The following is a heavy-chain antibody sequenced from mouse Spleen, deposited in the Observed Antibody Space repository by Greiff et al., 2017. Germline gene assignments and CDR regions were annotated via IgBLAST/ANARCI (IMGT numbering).Heavy chain of an antibody. CDR2: IDPSDSYT. J-gene: IGHJ2*01. Sequence: QVQLQQPGAELVMPGASVKLSCKASGYTFTSYWMHWVKQRPGQGLEWIGEIDPSDSYTNYNQKFKGKATLTVDKSSSTAYMQLSSLTSEDSAVYYCAGGDFDYWGQGTTLTVSS. CDR1: GYTFTSYW. V-gene: IGHV1-69*01. CDR3: AGGDFDY.